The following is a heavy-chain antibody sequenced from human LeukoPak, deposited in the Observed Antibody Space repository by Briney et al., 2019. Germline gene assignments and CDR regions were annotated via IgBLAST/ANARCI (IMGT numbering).Heavy chain of an antibody. V-gene: IGHV4-34*01. Sequence: SETLSLTCAVYGGSFSSNYWSWIRQPPGKGLEWIGEINHSGSTNYTPSLKSRVTISVDTSKNQVSLKVNSVTAADTAVYYCARIRSAGGERGSSSYHSNAFDIWSQGTMVTVSS. CDR3: ARIRSAGGERGSSSYHSNAFDI. CDR2: INHSGST. CDR1: GGSFSSNY. J-gene: IGHJ3*02. D-gene: IGHD6-13*01.